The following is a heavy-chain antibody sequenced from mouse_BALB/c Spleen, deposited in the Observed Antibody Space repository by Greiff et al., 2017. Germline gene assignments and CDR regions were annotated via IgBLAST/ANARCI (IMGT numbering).Heavy chain of an antibody. CDR3: ALSTMGATAAMDY. J-gene: IGHJ4*01. CDR1: GFYIKDSY. V-gene: IGHV14-3*02. D-gene: IGHD2-2*01. Sequence: EVQLVESGAELVKPGASVKLSCTASGFYIKDSYMHWVKQRPEQGLEWIGRIDPANGNTKYDPKFQGKATITADTSSNTAYLQLSSLTSEDTAVYYYALSTMGATAAMDYWGQGTSVTVSS. CDR2: IDPANGNT.